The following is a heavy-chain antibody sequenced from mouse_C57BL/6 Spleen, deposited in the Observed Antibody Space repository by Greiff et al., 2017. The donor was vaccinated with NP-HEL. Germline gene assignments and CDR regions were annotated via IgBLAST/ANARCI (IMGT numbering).Heavy chain of an antibody. D-gene: IGHD1-1*01. CDR2: IWTGGGT. J-gene: IGHJ1*03. CDR1: GFSLTSYA. CDR3: ARSLITTVVEGYFDV. V-gene: IGHV2-9-1*01. Sequence: VKLVESGPGLVAPSQSLSITCTVSGFSLTSYAISWVRQPPGKGLEWLGVIWTGGGTNYNSALKSRLSISKDNSKSQVFLKMNSLQTDDTARYYCARSLITTVVEGYFDVWGTGTTVTVSS.